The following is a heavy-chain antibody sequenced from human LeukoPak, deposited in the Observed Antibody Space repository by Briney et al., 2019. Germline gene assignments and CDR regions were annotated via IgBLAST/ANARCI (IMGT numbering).Heavy chain of an antibody. CDR1: GFTFEDYA. D-gene: IGHD3-10*01. Sequence: GGSLRLYCTSSGFTFEDYALTWLRQAPGKGLEWLGFIRTKFYGGTADYAASVKDRFTISRDDYKNIAYLQMDGLKSEDTALYYCARVGRDRGFDIWGQGTAVTVSS. CDR3: ARVGRDRGFDI. CDR2: IRTKFYGGTA. J-gene: IGHJ3*02. V-gene: IGHV3-49*03.